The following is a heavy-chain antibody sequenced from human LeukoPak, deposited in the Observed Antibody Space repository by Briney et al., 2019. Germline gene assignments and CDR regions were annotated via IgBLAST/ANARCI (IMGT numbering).Heavy chain of an antibody. CDR1: GYTFTGYY. CDR2: INPNSGGT. V-gene: IGHV1-2*02. D-gene: IGHD3-9*01. CDR3: ANTAVLRYFDWPTYYFDY. J-gene: IGHJ4*02. Sequence: ASVKVSCKASGYTFTGYYMHWVRQAPGQGLEWMGWINPNSGGTNYAQKFQGRVTMTRDTSISTAYMELSRLRSDDTAVYYCANTAVLRYFDWPTYYFDYWGQGTLVTVSS.